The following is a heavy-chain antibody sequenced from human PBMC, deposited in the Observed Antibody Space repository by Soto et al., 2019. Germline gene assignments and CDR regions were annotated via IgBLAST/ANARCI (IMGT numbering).Heavy chain of an antibody. Sequence: EVQLVESGGGLVQPGGSLRLSCAASGFTFSDRFMDWVRQAPGKGLEWVGRGKGRADGFATQYADSVKGRFTVSRDESKRFFYLQMNNLKTDDTAVYYCASPEGAGDALRDRYFDFWGRGTLVTVSS. CDR2: GKGRADGFAT. D-gene: IGHD1-26*01. CDR1: GFTFSDRF. CDR3: ASPEGAGDALRDRYFDF. J-gene: IGHJ2*01. V-gene: IGHV3-72*01.